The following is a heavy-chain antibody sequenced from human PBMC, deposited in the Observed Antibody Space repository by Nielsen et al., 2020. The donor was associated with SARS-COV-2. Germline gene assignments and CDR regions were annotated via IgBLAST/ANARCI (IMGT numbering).Heavy chain of an antibody. CDR1: GDSLNYNSYY. CDR2: IHHRGSAYYFGNT. J-gene: IGHJ2*01. D-gene: IGHD4-11*01. Sequence: SETLSLTCSVSGDSLNYNSYYWGWVRQPPGKGLEWIGNIHHRGSAYYFGNTYYNPSLKSRVTTSVDTSKNQFSLSLTSVTAADTAIYFCTRGRRDSNPYWFFDLWGRGALVTVSS. CDR3: TRGRRDSNPYWFFDL. V-gene: IGHV4-39*07.